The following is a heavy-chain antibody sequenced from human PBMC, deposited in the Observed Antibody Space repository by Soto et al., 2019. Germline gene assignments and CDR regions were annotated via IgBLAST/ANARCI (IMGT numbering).Heavy chain of an antibody. CDR1: GFSLRSRGVA. CDR3: ARSAIFGVVDFDS. D-gene: IGHD3-3*01. CDR2: IYWDDDK. J-gene: IGHJ4*02. V-gene: IGHV2-5*02. Sequence: SGPTLVNTTQTLTLTRTFSGFSLRSRGVAVGWIRQPPGKALEWLALIYWDDDKRYSPSLRNRLTITKDTSKNQVVLSVTNMGPVDTATYFCARSAIFGVVDFDSWGQGTLVTVSS.